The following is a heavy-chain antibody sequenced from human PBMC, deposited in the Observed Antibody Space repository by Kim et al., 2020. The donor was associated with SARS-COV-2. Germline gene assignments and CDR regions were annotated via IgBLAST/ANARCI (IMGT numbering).Heavy chain of an antibody. J-gene: IGHJ6*02. CDR3: ARDTGSSSWYYYYGMDV. CDR1: GFTFSSYS. CDR2: ISSSSSYI. Sequence: GGSLRPSCAASGFTFSSYSMNWVRQAPGKGLEWVSSISSSSSYIYYADSVKGRFTISRDNAKNSLYLQMNSLRAEDTAVYYCARDTGSSSWYYYYGMDVWGQGTTVTVSS. D-gene: IGHD6-13*01. V-gene: IGHV3-21*01.